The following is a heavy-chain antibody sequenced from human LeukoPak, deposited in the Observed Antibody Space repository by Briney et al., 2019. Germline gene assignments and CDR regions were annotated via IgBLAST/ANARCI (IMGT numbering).Heavy chain of an antibody. D-gene: IGHD6-13*01. CDR2: ISAGSSNT. Sequence: ASVKVSCMTSGYSFINYAMHWVRQAPGQRLEWMGWISAGSSNTKYSQKFQGRVTITGDTSANTAYMELRSLRSEDTAVYYCARGSLSSRDFDYWGQGTLVIVSS. V-gene: IGHV1-3*01. J-gene: IGHJ4*02. CDR1: GYSFINYA. CDR3: ARGSLSSRDFDY.